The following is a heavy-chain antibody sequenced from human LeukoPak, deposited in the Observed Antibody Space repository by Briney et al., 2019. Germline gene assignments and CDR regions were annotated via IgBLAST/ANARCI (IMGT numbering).Heavy chain of an antibody. Sequence: PSETLSLTCTVSGGSISGYYWSWIRQPPGRGLEWIGSICYSGSTFYNPSLKSRVTLSVDTSKNQFSLELSSVTAADTALYYCARTENYIPEDCFDPWGQGTLVTVSS. CDR1: GGSISGYY. J-gene: IGHJ5*02. D-gene: IGHD5-24*01. V-gene: IGHV4-59*05. CDR3: ARTENYIPEDCFDP. CDR2: ICYSGST.